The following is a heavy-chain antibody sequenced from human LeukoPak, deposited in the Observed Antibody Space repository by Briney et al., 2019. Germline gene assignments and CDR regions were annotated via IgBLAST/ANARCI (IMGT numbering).Heavy chain of an antibody. CDR1: GFSLSTSGVG. J-gene: IGHJ5*02. Sequence: ESGPTLVNPTQTLTLTCIFSGFSLSTSGVGGGWIRQPPGKALEWLALIYWNDDKRYSPSLKSRLTITKDTSKNQVVLTMTNMDPVDTATYYCAHNLFTDIVADSSWFDPWGQGTLVTVSS. CDR2: IYWNDDK. D-gene: IGHD2-15*01. V-gene: IGHV2-5*01. CDR3: AHNLFTDIVADSSWFDP.